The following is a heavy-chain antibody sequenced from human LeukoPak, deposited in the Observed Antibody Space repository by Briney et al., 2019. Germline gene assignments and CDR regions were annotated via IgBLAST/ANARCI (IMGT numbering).Heavy chain of an antibody. CDR1: GGSISSYY. V-gene: IGHV4-59*08. Sequence: PSETLSLTCTVSGGSISSYYWSWIRQPPGKGLEWIGYIYYSGSTNYNPSLKSRVTISVDTPKNQFSLKLSSVTAADTAVYYCARLPRGTSPGYWGQGTLVTVSS. CDR2: IYYSGST. CDR3: ARLPRGTSPGY. J-gene: IGHJ4*02. D-gene: IGHD2-2*01.